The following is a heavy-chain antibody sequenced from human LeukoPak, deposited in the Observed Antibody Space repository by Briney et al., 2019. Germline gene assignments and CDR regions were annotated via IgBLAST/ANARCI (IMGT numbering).Heavy chain of an antibody. D-gene: IGHD3-10*01. CDR2: ISAYNGNT. V-gene: IGHV1-18*04. CDR3: ARYGSGTSSDY. Sequence: ASVKVSCKASGYTFTGYYMHWVRQAPGQGLEWMGWISAYNGNTNYAQKLQGRVTMTTDTSTSTAYMELRSLRSDDTAVYYCARYGSGTSSDYWGQGTLVTVSS. CDR1: GYTFTGYY. J-gene: IGHJ4*02.